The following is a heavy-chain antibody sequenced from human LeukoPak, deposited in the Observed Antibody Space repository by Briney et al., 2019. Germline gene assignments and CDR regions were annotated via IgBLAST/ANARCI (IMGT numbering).Heavy chain of an antibody. CDR1: GFTFGSYY. V-gene: IGHV3-23*01. CDR3: AKRGVVIRVILVGFHKEAYYFDS. D-gene: IGHD3-22*01. CDR2: MSDSGGRT. J-gene: IGHJ4*02. Sequence: PGESLRLSCAASGFTFGSYYINWVRQAPGKWLEWVAGMSDSGGRTTYADSVKGRFTVSRDNPKNTLYLQMNSLRAEDTAVYFCAKRGVVIRVILVGFHKEAYYFDSWGQGALVTVSS.